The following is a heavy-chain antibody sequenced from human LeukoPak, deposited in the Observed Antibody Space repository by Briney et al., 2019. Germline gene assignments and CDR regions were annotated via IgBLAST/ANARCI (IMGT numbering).Heavy chain of an antibody. CDR1: GFILSQYG. J-gene: IGHJ5*02. V-gene: IGHV3-48*04. Sequence: PGGSLRLSCAASGFILSQYGFNWVRQAPGKGLEWVSHIRYTSETFYADSVEGRFTISRDNAKNTVYLEMNSLSVEDTATYYCIRDFRSADLWGQGTLVTVTS. CDR2: IRYTSET. CDR3: IRDFRSADL.